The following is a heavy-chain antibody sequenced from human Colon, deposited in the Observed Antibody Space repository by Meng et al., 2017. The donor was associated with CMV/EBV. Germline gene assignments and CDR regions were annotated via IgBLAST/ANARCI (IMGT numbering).Heavy chain of an antibody. CDR2: ISSSSYI. V-gene: IGHV3-21*01. Sequence: GGSLRLSCAASGFTFSSYSMNWVRQAPGKGLEWVSSISSSSYIYYADSVKGRFTISRDNAKNSLYLQMNSLRAEDTAVYYCARDADIVVVVAATPFDYWGQGTLVTVSS. CDR1: GFTFSSYS. D-gene: IGHD2-15*01. J-gene: IGHJ4*02. CDR3: ARDADIVVVVAATPFDY.